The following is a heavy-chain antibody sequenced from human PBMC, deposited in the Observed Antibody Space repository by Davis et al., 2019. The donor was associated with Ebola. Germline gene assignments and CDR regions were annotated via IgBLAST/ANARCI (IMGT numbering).Heavy chain of an antibody. V-gene: IGHV5-10-1*01. J-gene: IGHJ5*02. CDR1: GYSFSDFW. CDR2: IYPSDSYT. Sequence: KVSCKGSGYSFSDFWIAWVRQMPGKGLEWMGIIYPSDSYTNYSPSFQGHVTISADKSISTAYLQWSSLKASDTAMYYCARWRLCSSTSCYVFDPWGQGTLVTVSS. D-gene: IGHD2-2*01. CDR3: ARWRLCSSTSCYVFDP.